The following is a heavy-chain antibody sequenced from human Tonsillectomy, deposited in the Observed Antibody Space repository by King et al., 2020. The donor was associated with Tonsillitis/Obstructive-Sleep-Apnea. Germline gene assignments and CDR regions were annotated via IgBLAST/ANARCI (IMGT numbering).Heavy chain of an antibody. CDR3: ARTDWNYEMGAFDI. V-gene: IGHV3-21*01. Sequence: VQLVESGGGLVKPGGSLRLSCAASGFTFNSYSMNWVRQAPGKGLEWVSSISSSSSYIYYADSVKGRFTISRDSAKNSLYLQMNSLRAEDTAVYYCARTDWNYEMGAFDIWGQGTMVTVSS. CDR2: ISSSSSYI. CDR1: GFTFNSYS. D-gene: IGHD1-7*01. J-gene: IGHJ3*02.